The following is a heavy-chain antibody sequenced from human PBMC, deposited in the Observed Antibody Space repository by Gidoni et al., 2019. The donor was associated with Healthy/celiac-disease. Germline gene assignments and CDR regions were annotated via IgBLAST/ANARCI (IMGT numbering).Heavy chain of an antibody. V-gene: IGHV3-21*01. Sequence: EVQLVESGGGLVKPGGSMRLSCADSGFSFSSYTMNWFRQAQGKGLEWVSSISSSSSYIYYADSVKGRFTISRDNAKNSLYLQMNSLRAEDTAVYYCARWELPSNWGQGTLVTVSS. J-gene: IGHJ4*02. CDR2: ISSSSSYI. CDR3: ARWELPSN. D-gene: IGHD1-26*01. CDR1: GFSFSSYT.